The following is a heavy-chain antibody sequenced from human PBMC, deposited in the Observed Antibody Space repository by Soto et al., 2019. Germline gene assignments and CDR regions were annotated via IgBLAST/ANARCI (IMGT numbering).Heavy chain of an antibody. CDR1: GYTFTSYG. Sequence: QVQLVQSGVEVKKPGASVKVSCKASGYTFTSYGIHWVRQAPGQGLEWMGWISGYNGNTHYAQKFQGRVTMTTDTSTTTGYMDLRNLRSDDTAVYYCGRERDGSSWSSAEYLQHWGQGTLVTVSS. D-gene: IGHD6-13*01. V-gene: IGHV1-18*01. J-gene: IGHJ1*01. CDR2: ISGYNGNT. CDR3: GRERDGSSWSSAEYLQH.